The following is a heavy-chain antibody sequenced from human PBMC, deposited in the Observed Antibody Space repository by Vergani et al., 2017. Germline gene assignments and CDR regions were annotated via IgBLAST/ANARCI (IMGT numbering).Heavy chain of an antibody. V-gene: IGHV4-59*01. Sequence: QVQLQESGPGLVKPSETLSLTCTVSGGSISSYYWSWIRQPPGKGLEWIGYIYYSGSTNYNPSLKSRVTISVDTSKNQFSLKLSSVTAADTAVYYCARDREVGATGWFDPWGQGTLVTVSS. D-gene: IGHD1-26*01. CDR2: IYYSGST. CDR1: GGSISSYY. CDR3: ARDREVGATGWFDP. J-gene: IGHJ5*02.